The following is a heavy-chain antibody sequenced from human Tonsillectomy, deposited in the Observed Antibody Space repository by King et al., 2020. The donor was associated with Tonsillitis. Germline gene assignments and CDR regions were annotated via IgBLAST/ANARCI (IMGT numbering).Heavy chain of an antibody. CDR2: ISTYNGNT. Sequence: DQLVQSGAEVKKPGASVKVSCQASGYTFTSYGISWVRQAPGQGLEWVGWISTYNGNTNYAQKVQGRVTMTTDTSTSTAYMELRSLRSDDTAVYYCARRNFRTGYWFDYWGQGALVTVSS. CDR3: ARRNFRTGYWFDY. CDR1: GYTFTSYG. D-gene: IGHD3/OR15-3a*01. J-gene: IGHJ4*02. V-gene: IGHV1-18*01.